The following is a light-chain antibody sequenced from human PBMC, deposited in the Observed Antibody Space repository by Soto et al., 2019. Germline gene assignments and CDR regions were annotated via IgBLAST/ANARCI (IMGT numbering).Light chain of an antibody. Sequence: IVMTQSPLSLPVTPGGPASISCRSSQSLLHSNGYNYLDWYLQKPGQSPQLLIYLGSNRACGVPDRFSGSGSGTDFTLTISSLQAEDVAVYYCQQYYSTPWKYGQGTKVDIK. CDR1: QSLLHSNGYNY. CDR3: QQYYSTPWK. V-gene: IGKV2-28*01. CDR2: LGS. J-gene: IGKJ1*01.